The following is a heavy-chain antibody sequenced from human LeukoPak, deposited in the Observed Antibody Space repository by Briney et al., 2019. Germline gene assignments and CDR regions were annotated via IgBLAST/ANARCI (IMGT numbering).Heavy chain of an antibody. CDR1: GFTFNSYS. CDR3: ARDRSGYYLKTGLDY. Sequence: GGSLRLSCAASGFTFNSYSMNWVRQVPGRGLEWLSYISPTSSTIFYADSVKGRFSISRDNAKNSLYLQMNSLRDDDTAVYYCARDRSGYYLKTGLDYWGQGTLVTVSS. V-gene: IGHV3-48*02. J-gene: IGHJ4*02. D-gene: IGHD3-22*01. CDR2: ISPTSSTI.